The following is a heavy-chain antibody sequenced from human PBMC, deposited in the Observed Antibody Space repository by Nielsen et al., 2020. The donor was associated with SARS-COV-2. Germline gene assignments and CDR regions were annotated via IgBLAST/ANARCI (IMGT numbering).Heavy chain of an antibody. Sequence: WIRQPPGKGLEWIGYIYYSGSTYYNPSLKSRVTISVDTSKNQFSLKLSSVTAADTAVYYCARDTRTVAAVPKDYYYYGMDVWGQGTTVTVSS. CDR2: IYYSGST. D-gene: IGHD6-25*01. CDR3: ARDTRTVAAVPKDYYYYGMDV. J-gene: IGHJ6*02. V-gene: IGHV4-30-4*01.